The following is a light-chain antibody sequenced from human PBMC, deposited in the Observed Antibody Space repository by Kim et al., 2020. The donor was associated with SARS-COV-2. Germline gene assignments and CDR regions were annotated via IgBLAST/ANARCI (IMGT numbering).Light chain of an antibody. V-gene: IGLV1-40*01. CDR3: QSYDSSLDAYV. J-gene: IGLJ1*01. CDR1: SSNIGTGYD. CDR2: DHT. Sequence: QSVLTQAPSVSGAPGQRVTISYAGSSSNIGTGYDVHWYQQLPGTAPKLLVYDHTNRPSGVPDRVSGAKSGASASLAITGLQAEDEADYYCQSYDSSLDAYVFGTGTKVTAL.